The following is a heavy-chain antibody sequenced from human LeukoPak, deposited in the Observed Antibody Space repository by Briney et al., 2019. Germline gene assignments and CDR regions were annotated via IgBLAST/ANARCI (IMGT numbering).Heavy chain of an antibody. CDR1: GFTSSTLA. Sequence: GGPLKPSWAASGFTSSTLAMNGSAQAQGKGLEWLHFIRYDGSDKYYVDSVKGRFTISRDNSKNILYLQMNSLTAEDTAVYYCAKNRVGQNYADSFEIWGQGTMVSVCS. D-gene: IGHD5-24*01. CDR3: AKNRVGQNYADSFEI. J-gene: IGHJ3*02. V-gene: IGHV3-30*02. CDR2: IRYDGSDK.